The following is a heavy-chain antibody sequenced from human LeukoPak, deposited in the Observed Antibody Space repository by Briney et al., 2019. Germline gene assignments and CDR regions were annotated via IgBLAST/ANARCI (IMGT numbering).Heavy chain of an antibody. V-gene: IGHV3-64D*06. CDR3: ARDPAGNRGNFDY. D-gene: IGHD6-13*01. CDR2: ISSNGHST. CDR1: GFTFSSYA. Sequence: GGSLRLSCSVSGFTFSSYAMHWVRQAPGKGLEYVSSISSNGHSTYYADSVKARFTISRDNSKNTLYLQMSSLRAEDTAMYSCARDPAGNRGNFDYWGQGTLVT. J-gene: IGHJ4*02.